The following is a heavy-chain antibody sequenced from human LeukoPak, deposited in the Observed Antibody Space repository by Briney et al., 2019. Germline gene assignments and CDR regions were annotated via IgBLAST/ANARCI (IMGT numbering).Heavy chain of an antibody. CDR3: ARTYCAEDCSIRYFDY. Sequence: ASVKVSCKASGYDFTKYAVQWVRQAPGQRLEWLGIINPSGGDTKYAQKFQGRVTLTRDKSTSTVYMELSSLTSDDTAVYYCARTYCAEDCSIRYFDYWGQGTLVAVSS. CDR1: GYDFTKYA. J-gene: IGHJ4*02. D-gene: IGHD2-21*02. CDR2: INPSGGDT. V-gene: IGHV1-46*01.